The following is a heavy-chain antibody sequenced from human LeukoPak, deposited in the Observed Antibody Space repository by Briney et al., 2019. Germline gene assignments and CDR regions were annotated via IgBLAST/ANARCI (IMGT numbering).Heavy chain of an antibody. J-gene: IGHJ3*02. Sequence: GGSLRLSCAASGFTFSSYAMSWVRQSPGKGLEWVSAISGSGGSTYYADSVKGRFTISRDTSKNTLYLQMNSLRAEDTAVYYCAKDTFDYYGSGSYYSGDAFDIWGQGTMVTVSS. CDR3: AKDTFDYYGSGSYYSGDAFDI. CDR2: ISGSGGST. CDR1: GFTFSSYA. D-gene: IGHD3-10*01. V-gene: IGHV3-23*01.